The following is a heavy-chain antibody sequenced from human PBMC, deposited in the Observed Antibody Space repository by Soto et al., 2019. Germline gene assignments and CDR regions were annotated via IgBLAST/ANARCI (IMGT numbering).Heavy chain of an antibody. D-gene: IGHD3-22*01. J-gene: IGHJ1*01. CDR3: ARADSSDYYYPY. Sequence: PGGSLRLSCAASGFTFTNYAMSWVRQAPGKGLEWVSLITSGGSTYYADSVKGRFTISRDNSKNTLYLQVNSLRAEDTALFYCARADSSDYYYPYWGQGTQVTVSS. CDR2: ITSGGST. CDR1: GFTFTNYA. V-gene: IGHV3-23*01.